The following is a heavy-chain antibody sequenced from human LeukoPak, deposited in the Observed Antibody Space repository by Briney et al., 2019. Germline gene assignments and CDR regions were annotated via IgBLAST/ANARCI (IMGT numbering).Heavy chain of an antibody. J-gene: IGHJ4*02. CDR1: GGSFSAYY. D-gene: IGHD4-17*01. Sequence: PSETLSLTCGVYGGSFSAYYWSWIRQPPGKGLEWIGEIYHSGSTNYNPSLKSRVTISVDTSKKQFSLKLSSVTAADTAVYYCARGRPPHDYGTLFDYWGQGTLVTVSS. CDR2: IYHSGST. V-gene: IGHV4-34*01. CDR3: ARGRPPHDYGTLFDY.